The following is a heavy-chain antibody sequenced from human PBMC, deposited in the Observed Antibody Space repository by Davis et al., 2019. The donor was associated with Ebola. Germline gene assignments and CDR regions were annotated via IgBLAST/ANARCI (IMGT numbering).Heavy chain of an antibody. Sequence: AASVKVSCKASGYTFTVYYIHWVWQAPGQGLEWMGWINTNTGNPTYAQGFTGRFVFSLDTSVSMAYLQITSLRADDTAIYYCVRDATDGYNWSHWGQGTLVTVSS. J-gene: IGHJ4*02. V-gene: IGHV7-4-1*04. D-gene: IGHD5-24*01. CDR3: VRDATDGYNWSH. CDR2: INTNTGNP. CDR1: GYTFTVYY.